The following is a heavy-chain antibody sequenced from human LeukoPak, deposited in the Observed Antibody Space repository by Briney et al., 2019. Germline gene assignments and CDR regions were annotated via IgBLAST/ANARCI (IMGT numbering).Heavy chain of an antibody. D-gene: IGHD3-3*01. Sequence: ASVKVSCKASGYTFTSYGISWVRQAPGQGLEWMGWISAYNGNTNYAQKLQGRVTMTTNTSTSTAYMELRSLRSDDTAVYYCAGARITIFGVVIIGPFDPWGQGTLVTVSS. CDR3: AGARITIFGVVIIGPFDP. V-gene: IGHV1-18*01. CDR2: ISAYNGNT. J-gene: IGHJ5*02. CDR1: GYTFTSYG.